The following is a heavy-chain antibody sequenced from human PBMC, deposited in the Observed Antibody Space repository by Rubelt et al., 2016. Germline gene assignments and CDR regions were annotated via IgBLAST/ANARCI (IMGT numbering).Heavy chain of an antibody. D-gene: IGHD1-26*01. CDR1: GFTFSTYA. Sequence: EVQLLESGGGLVQPGGSLRLSCAASGFTFSTYAMSWVRQAPGKGLEWVSVIYTGGSTFYADSVRGRFSISRDSSKNMLYLQMNSLRVEDTAVYYCRVGATIVDYWGQGTLVTVSS. J-gene: IGHJ4*02. CDR3: RVGATIVDY. CDR2: IYTGGST. V-gene: IGHV3-23*03.